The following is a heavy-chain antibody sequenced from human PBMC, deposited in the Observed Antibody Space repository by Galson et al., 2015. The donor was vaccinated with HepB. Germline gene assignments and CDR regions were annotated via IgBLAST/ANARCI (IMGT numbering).Heavy chain of an antibody. Sequence: SLRLSCAASGFTFSSYAMHWVRQAPGKGLEWVAVISYDGSNKYYADSVKGRFTISRDNSKNTLYLQMNSLRAEDTAVYYCARDRANGWLVLYYYYGMDVWGQGTTVTVSS. J-gene: IGHJ6*02. V-gene: IGHV3-30*04. D-gene: IGHD6-19*01. CDR2: ISYDGSNK. CDR3: ARDRANGWLVLYYYYGMDV. CDR1: GFTFSSYA.